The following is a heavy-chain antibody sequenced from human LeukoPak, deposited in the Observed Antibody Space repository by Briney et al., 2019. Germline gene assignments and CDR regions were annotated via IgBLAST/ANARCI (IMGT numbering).Heavy chain of an antibody. CDR1: GGSISSSSYY. CDR3: ARGGRSWLGVPQV. V-gene: IGHV4-39*01. J-gene: IGHJ4*02. Sequence: SETLSLTCTVSGGSISSSSYYWGWIRQPPGKGLEWIGSIYYSGSTYYNPSLKSRVTISVDTSKNQFSLKLSSVTAADTAVYYCARGGRSWLGVPQVWGQGTLVTVSS. CDR2: IYYSGST. D-gene: IGHD6-13*01.